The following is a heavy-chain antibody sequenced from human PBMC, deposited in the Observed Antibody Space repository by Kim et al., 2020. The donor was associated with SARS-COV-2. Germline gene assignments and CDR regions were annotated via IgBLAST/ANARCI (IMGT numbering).Heavy chain of an antibody. Sequence: SVKVSCKASGGTFSSYAISWVRQAPGQGLEWMGRIIPILGIANYAQKFQGRVTITADKSTSTAYMELSSLRSEDTAVYYCARQGRPRYFDWLSPDGYYYYYYGMDVWGQGTTVTVSS. V-gene: IGHV1-69*04. J-gene: IGHJ6*02. D-gene: IGHD3-9*01. CDR1: GGTFSSYA. CDR2: IIPILGIA. CDR3: ARQGRPRYFDWLSPDGYYYYYYGMDV.